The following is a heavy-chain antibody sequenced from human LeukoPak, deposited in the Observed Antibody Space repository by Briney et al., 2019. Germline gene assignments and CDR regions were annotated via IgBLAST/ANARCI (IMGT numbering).Heavy chain of an antibody. Sequence: NAGGSLRLSCAASGFIFSDYTMNWVRQAPGKGLEWVSFISGGSISIHYVDSVKGRFTISRDNAKNSLYLQMNSLRAEDTAVYYCARDYFYCGGDCFVDYWGQGTLVTVSS. CDR3: ARDYFYCGGDCFVDY. V-gene: IGHV3-21*01. J-gene: IGHJ4*02. CDR1: GFIFSDYT. CDR2: ISGGSISI. D-gene: IGHD2-21*02.